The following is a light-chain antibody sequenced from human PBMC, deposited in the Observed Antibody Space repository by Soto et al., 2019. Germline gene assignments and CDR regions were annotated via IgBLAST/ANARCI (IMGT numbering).Light chain of an antibody. V-gene: IGKV3-15*01. J-gene: IGKJ5*01. CDR2: GAS. CDR3: QQYNNWPPLT. Sequence: EIVMTQSPATLSVSPGERATLSCRASQRVSSNLAWYQQKPGQAPRLLIYGASTRATGIPARFSGSGSGTDFTLTISSLHSEDFAVYYCQQYNNWPPLTFGQGTRLEIK. CDR1: QRVSSN.